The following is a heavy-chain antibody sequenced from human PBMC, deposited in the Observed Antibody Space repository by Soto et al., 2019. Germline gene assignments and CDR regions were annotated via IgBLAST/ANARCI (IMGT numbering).Heavy chain of an antibody. CDR3: VKDGRTYDSSGCDI. CDR2: ISYDGSNK. V-gene: IGHV3-30*18. Sequence: HVQLVESGGGVVQPGRSLRLSCAASGFTFSSYGMHWVRQAPGKGLEWVAVISYDGSNKYYADSVKGRFTISRDNSKNTLYLQMNSLRAEDTAVYYCVKDGRTYDSSGCDIWGQGTMVTVSS. CDR1: GFTFSSYG. J-gene: IGHJ3*02. D-gene: IGHD3-22*01.